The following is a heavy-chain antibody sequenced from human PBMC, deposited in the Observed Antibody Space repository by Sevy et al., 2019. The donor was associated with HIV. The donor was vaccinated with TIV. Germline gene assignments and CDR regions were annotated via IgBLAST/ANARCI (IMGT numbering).Heavy chain of an antibody. V-gene: IGHV3-23*01. Sequence: GGSLRLSCAASGFTFAKYSMSWVRQAPGKGLEWVSTFSFGCGRINYANSVKGRFTISRDDSKNTLFLQMNSLRAEDSATYFCAREGCTQPHDYWGQGTLVTVSS. D-gene: IGHD2-8*01. CDR3: AREGCTQPHDY. CDR2: FSFGCGRI. CDR1: GFTFAKYS. J-gene: IGHJ4*02.